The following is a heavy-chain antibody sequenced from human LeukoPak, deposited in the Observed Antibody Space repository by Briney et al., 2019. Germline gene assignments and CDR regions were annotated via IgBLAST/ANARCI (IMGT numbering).Heavy chain of an antibody. CDR3: ARDQPLGHYNFDY. CDR1: GYTFTSYG. J-gene: IGHJ4*02. V-gene: IGHV1-18*01. Sequence: EASVKVSCKASGYTFTSYGISWVRQAPGQGVEWMGWISGYNYNTEYAQKFQGRVTMTTDTSTRTAYMELRSLRSDDTAVYYRARDQPLGHYNFDYWGQGTLVTVSS. D-gene: IGHD3/OR15-3a*01. CDR2: ISGYNYNT.